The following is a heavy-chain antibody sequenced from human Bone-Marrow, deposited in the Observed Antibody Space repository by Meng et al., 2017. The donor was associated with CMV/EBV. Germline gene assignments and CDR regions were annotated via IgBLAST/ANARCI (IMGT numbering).Heavy chain of an antibody. V-gene: IGHV1-2*02. J-gene: IGHJ5*02. CDR3: ARTYNDFWSGDFSGWFDP. CDR2: INPNSGGT. D-gene: IGHD3-3*01. Sequence: ASVKVSCKASGYTFTSYGISWVRQAPGQGLEWMGWINPNSGGTNYAQKFQGRVTMTRDTSIRTAYMELSRLRSDDTAVYYCARTYNDFWSGDFSGWFDPWGQGNLVTVAS. CDR1: GYTFTSYG.